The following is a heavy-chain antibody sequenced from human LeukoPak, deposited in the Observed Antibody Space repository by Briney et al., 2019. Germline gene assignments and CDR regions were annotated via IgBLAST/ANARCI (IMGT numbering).Heavy chain of an antibody. CDR3: ARDRDYYDSSGPIGSAFGI. Sequence: PGGSLRLSCAASGFTFSSYWMSWVRQAPGKGLEWVANIKQDGSEKYYVDSMKGRFTISRDNAKNSLYLQMNSLRAEDTAVYYCARDRDYYDSSGPIGSAFGIWGQGTMVTLSS. V-gene: IGHV3-7*01. J-gene: IGHJ3*02. CDR1: GFTFSSYW. CDR2: IKQDGSEK. D-gene: IGHD3-22*01.